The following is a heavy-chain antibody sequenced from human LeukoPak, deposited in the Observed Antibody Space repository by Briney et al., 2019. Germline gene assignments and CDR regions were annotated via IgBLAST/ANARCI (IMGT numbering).Heavy chain of an antibody. CDR3: ARLRDGYNAFDY. J-gene: IGHJ4*02. CDR2: INPNSGGT. V-gene: IGHV1-2*02. Sequence: ASVKVSCKASGYTFTGYYMHWVRQVPGQGLEWMGWINPNSGGTNYAQKFQGRVTMTRDTSISTAYMELSRLRSDDTAVYYCARLRDGYNAFDYWGQGTLVTVSS. D-gene: IGHD5-24*01. CDR1: GYTFTGYY.